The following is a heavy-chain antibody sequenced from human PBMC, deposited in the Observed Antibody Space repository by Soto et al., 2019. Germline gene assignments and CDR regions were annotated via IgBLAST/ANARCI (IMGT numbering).Heavy chain of an antibody. V-gene: IGHV3-21*01. CDR2: ITNSGNYI. J-gene: IGHJ4*02. CDR3: ARDRSTNYFDY. D-gene: IGHD1-26*01. Sequence: PGGSLRLSCAASGSTFSSYGMNGVRQAPGKGLEWVSSITNSGNYIYYVDSVRGRFTISRDNAKNSLYLQMNSLRAEDTAVYYCARDRSTNYFDYWGQGTLVTVSS. CDR1: GSTFSSYG.